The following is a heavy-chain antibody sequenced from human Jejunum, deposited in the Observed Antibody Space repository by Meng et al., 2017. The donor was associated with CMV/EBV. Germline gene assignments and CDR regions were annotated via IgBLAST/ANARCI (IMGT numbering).Heavy chain of an antibody. D-gene: IGHD2-8*01. CDR2: SSGSGNNT. CDR3: AKEMVF. CDR1: GVSVRRVE. J-gene: IGHJ4*02. Sequence: GARRRSWAAGGVSVRRVERSWGSQEPGKGLEWVSSSSGSGNNTEYADSEKGRLAIARDKSRRTMYRQISSLRAEDTAIYYCAKEMVFWGQGTLVTVSS. V-gene: IGHV3-23*01.